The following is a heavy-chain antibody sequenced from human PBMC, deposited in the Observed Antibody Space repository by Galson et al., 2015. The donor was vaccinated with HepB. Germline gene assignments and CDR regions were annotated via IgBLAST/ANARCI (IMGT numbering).Heavy chain of an antibody. J-gene: IGHJ5*02. V-gene: IGHV1-2*04. CDR2: INPNSGGT. CDR3: ARDHCSGGSRYGWFDP. Sequence: SVKVSCKASGYTFTGYYMHWVRQAPGQGLEWMGWINPNSGGTNYAQKFQGWVTMTRDTSISTAYMELSRLRSDDTAVYYCARDHCSGGSRYGWFDPWGQGTLVTVSS. CDR1: GYTFTGYY. D-gene: IGHD2-15*01.